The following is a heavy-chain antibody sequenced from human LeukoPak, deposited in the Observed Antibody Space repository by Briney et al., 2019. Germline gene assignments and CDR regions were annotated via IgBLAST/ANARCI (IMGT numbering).Heavy chain of an antibody. Sequence: ASVKVSCKASGYTFTGYYMHWVRQAPGQGLEWMGWINPNSGNTGYAQKFQGRVTMTRNTSISTAYMELSSLRSEDTAVYYCARGRPPLRHLKRYNWFDPWGQGTLVTVSS. V-gene: IGHV1-8*02. CDR2: INPNSGNT. J-gene: IGHJ5*02. CDR1: GYTFTGYY. D-gene: IGHD4-17*01. CDR3: ARGRPPLRHLKRYNWFDP.